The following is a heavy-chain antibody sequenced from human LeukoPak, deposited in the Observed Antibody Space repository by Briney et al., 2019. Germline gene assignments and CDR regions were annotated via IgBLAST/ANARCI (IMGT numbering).Heavy chain of an antibody. CDR2: INWNGGST. J-gene: IGHJ3*02. V-gene: IGHV3-20*01. CDR3: ARGTDSSGYSAFDI. CDR1: GFTFDDYG. Sequence: GGSLRLSCAASGFTFDDYGMSWVRQAPGKGLEWVSGINWNGGSTGYADSVKGRFTISRDNAKNSLYLQMNSLRAEGTALYHCARGTDSSGYSAFDIWGQGTMVTVSS. D-gene: IGHD3-22*01.